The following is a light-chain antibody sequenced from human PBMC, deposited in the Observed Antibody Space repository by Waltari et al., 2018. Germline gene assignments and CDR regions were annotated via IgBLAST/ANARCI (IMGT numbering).Light chain of an antibody. CDR1: SSDVGGYNY. J-gene: IGLJ3*02. CDR3: NSYSSSHIRV. CDR2: EVS. Sequence: QSALTQPASVSGSPGQSITISCTGTSSDVGGYNYVSWYQQHPGKAPKLMIYEVSNRPSGVSDRFSGSKSDNTASLTSAGLQAEDEADYYCNSYSSSHIRVFGGGTKLTVL. V-gene: IGLV2-14*01.